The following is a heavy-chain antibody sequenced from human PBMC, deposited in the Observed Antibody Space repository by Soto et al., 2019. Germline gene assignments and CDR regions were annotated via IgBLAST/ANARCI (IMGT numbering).Heavy chain of an antibody. CDR2: IYYSGST. CDR3: ARYSDIVVVVADAFDI. D-gene: IGHD2-15*01. Sequence: LSLTCTVSGGSVSSGSYYWSWIRQPPGKGLEWIGYIYYSGSTNYNPSLKSRVTISVDTSKNQFSLKLSSVTAADTAVYYCARYSDIVVVVADAFDIWGQGTMVTVSS. V-gene: IGHV4-61*01. J-gene: IGHJ3*02. CDR1: GGSVSSGSYY.